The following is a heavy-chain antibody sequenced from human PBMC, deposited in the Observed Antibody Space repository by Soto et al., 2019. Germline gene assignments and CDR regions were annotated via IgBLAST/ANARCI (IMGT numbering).Heavy chain of an antibody. V-gene: IGHV5-51*01. CDR3: ARTSVLKVYGMDV. CDR2: IYPGDSDT. CDR1: GYSFTSYW. Sequence: GESLKISCKGSGYSFTSYWIGWVRQMPGKGLEWMGIIYPGDSDTRYSPSFQGQVTISADKSISTAYLQWSSLKASDTAMYYCARTSVLKVYGMDVWGQGTTVTVSS. J-gene: IGHJ6*02. D-gene: IGHD2-8*01.